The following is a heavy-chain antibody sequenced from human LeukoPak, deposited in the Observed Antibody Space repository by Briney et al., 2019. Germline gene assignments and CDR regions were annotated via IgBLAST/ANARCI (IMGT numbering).Heavy chain of an antibody. CDR3: ARGRRDIVVVPAASNWFDP. CDR1: GGSFSGYY. J-gene: IGHJ5*02. CDR2: INHSGST. D-gene: IGHD2-2*01. V-gene: IGHV4-34*01. Sequence: SETLSLTCAVYGGSFSGYYWSWIRQPPGKGLEWIGEINHSGSTNYNPSLKSRVAISVDTSKNQFSLKLSSVTAADTAVYYCARGRRDIVVVPAASNWFDPWGQGTLVTVSS.